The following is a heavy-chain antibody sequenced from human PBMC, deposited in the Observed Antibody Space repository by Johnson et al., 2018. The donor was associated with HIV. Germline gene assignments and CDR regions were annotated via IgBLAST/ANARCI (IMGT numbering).Heavy chain of an antibody. CDR2: INSDGGST. V-gene: IGHV3-74*03. D-gene: IGHD2-8*01. CDR3: ARDSNRYAFDI. Sequence: VQLVESGGGLVKPGGSLRLSCTASGFRFSSSWMHWVRQAPGKGLVWVSRINSDGGSTAYADSVKGRFTISRDNSKNTLYLQMNSLRAEDTAVYYCARDSNRYAFDIWGQGTMVTVSS. J-gene: IGHJ3*02. CDR1: GFRFSSSW.